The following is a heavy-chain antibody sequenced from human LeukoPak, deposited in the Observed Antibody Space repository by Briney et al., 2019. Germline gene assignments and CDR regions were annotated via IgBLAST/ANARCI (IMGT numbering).Heavy chain of an antibody. CDR2: IIPIFGTA. V-gene: IGHV1-69*05. J-gene: IGHJ6*03. CDR1: GGTFSSYA. Sequence: GASVKVSCKASGGTFSSYAISWVRQPHGQGLEWMGGIIPIFGTANYGQKFQGRVTITTDESTSTAYMELSSLRSEDTAVYYCARAGITMVRGVRPHSGGYYYYYMDVWGKGTTVTVS. CDR3: ARAGITMVRGVRPHSGGYYYYYMDV. D-gene: IGHD3-10*01.